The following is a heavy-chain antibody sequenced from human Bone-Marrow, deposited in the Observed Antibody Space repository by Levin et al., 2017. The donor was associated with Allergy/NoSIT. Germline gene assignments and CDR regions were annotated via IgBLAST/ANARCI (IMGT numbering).Heavy chain of an antibody. D-gene: IGHD6-13*01. Sequence: GGSLRLSCVASGFTFSSYSMNWVRQAPGKGLEWVSYISGSSSSIYYKDSVKGRFTISRDNAKNSLFLQMNSLRAEDTAVYYCARSVSSWSFDYWGQGTLVTVSS. CDR2: ISGSSSSI. CDR3: ARSVSSWSFDY. J-gene: IGHJ4*02. CDR1: GFTFSSYS. V-gene: IGHV3-48*01.